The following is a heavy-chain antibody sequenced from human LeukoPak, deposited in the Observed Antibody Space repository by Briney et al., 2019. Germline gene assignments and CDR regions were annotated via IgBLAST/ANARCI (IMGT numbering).Heavy chain of an antibody. D-gene: IGHD5-18*01. CDR1: GGSISSSSYY. CDR2: IYYSGST. CDR3: ARGQLSAGYSYGYSRELGYFDY. J-gene: IGHJ4*02. Sequence: PSETLSLTCTVSGGSISSSSYYWGWIRQPPGKGLEWIGSIYYSGSTYYNPSLKSRVTISVDTSKNQFSLKLSSVTAADTAVYYCARGQLSAGYSYGYSRELGYFDYWGQGTLVTVSS. V-gene: IGHV4-39*07.